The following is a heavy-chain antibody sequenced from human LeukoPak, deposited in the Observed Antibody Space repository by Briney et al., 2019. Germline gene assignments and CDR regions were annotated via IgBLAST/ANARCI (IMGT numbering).Heavy chain of an antibody. CDR1: GFTFSDYA. D-gene: IGHD2-21*02. CDR2: ISSYGGST. V-gene: IGHV3-23*01. J-gene: IGHJ4*02. Sequence: GGSLALSCAASGFTFSDYAMSWVRQAPGKGLDWASTISSYGGSTYYADSVKGRFTISRDNSKNTLYLQMNSLRAEDTAVYFCAKDSPSVTATPHDYWGQGALVTVSS. CDR3: AKDSPSVTATPHDY.